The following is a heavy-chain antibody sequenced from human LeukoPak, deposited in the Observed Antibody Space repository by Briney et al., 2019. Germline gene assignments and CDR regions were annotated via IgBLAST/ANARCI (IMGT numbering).Heavy chain of an antibody. D-gene: IGHD3-10*01. CDR1: GFTFSSYS. CDR2: INSSSSYI. V-gene: IGHV3-21*01. J-gene: IGHJ4*02. CDR3: ARVVIMVRGTTTQYYFDY. Sequence: GGSLRLSCAASGFTFSSYSMNWVRQAPGKGLEWVSSINSSSSYIYYADSVKGRFTISRDNAKNSLYLQMNSLRAEDTAVYYWARVVIMVRGTTTQYYFDYWGQGTLATVSS.